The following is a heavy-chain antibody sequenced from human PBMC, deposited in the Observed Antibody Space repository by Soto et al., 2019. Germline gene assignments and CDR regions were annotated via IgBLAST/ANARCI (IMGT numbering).Heavy chain of an antibody. J-gene: IGHJ4*02. V-gene: IGHV3-74*01. CDR2: ISTDGSIT. CDR3: ARDTDGLHY. CDR1: GLIFSNYK. Sequence: VQLVESGGDLVQPGGSLRLSCAASGLIFSNYKMHWVRQAPGKGLVWVSRISTDGSITDYADSVKGRFTVSRGNAKNTLYLQMNSLRAEDTAVYYCARDTDGLHYWGQGTLVTVSS.